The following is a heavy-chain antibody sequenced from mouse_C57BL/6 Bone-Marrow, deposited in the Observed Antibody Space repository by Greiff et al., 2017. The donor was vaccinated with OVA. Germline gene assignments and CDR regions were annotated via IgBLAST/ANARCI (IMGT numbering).Heavy chain of an antibody. CDR2: IYPGSGRT. CDR3: ARSGITTVEGDFAMDY. Sequence: QVQLQQPGAELVKPGASVKMSCKASGYTFTSYWITWVKQRPGQGLEWIGDIYPGSGRTNYNEKFKSKVTLTVDTSSSTAYMQLSSLTSEDSAVYYCARSGITTVEGDFAMDYWGQGTSVTVSS. D-gene: IGHD1-1*01. V-gene: IGHV1-55*01. J-gene: IGHJ4*01. CDR1: GYTFTSYW.